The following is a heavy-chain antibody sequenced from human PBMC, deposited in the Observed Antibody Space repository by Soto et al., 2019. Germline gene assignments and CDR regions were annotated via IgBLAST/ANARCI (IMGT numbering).Heavy chain of an antibody. CDR1: GYTFTSYG. D-gene: IGHD2-15*01. Sequence: ASVKVSCKASGYTFTSYGISWVRQAPGQGLEWMGWISAYNGNTNYAQKLQGRVTMTTDTSTSTAYMELRSLRSDDTAVYYCARDADIVVVVAASNPFVYWGQGTLVTVSS. CDR2: ISAYNGNT. CDR3: ARDADIVVVVAASNPFVY. V-gene: IGHV1-18*01. J-gene: IGHJ4*02.